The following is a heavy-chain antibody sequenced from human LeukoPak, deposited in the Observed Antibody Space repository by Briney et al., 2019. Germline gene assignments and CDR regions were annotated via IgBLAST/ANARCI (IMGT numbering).Heavy chain of an antibody. CDR2: IYPGDSDT. CDR3: ARLSYYDFWSGYYTPEAYYFDY. D-gene: IGHD3-3*01. J-gene: IGHJ4*02. CDR1: GYSFTSYW. Sequence: PGESLKISCKGSGYSFTSYWIGWVRQMPGKGLEWMGIIYPGDSDTRYSPSSQGQVTISADKSISTAYLQWSSLKASDTAMYYCARLSYYDFWSGYYTPEAYYFDYWGQGTLVTVSS. V-gene: IGHV5-51*01.